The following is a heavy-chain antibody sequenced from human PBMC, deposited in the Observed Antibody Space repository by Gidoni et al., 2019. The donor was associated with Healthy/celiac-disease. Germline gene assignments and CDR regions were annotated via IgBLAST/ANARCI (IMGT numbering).Heavy chain of an antibody. D-gene: IGHD3-3*01. CDR1: GYIFTSYD. Sequence: QVQLVQSGAEVKKPGASVKVSCKASGYIFTSYDINWVRQATGQGLEWMGWMNPNSGNTGYAQKFQGRVTMTRNTSISTAYMELSSLRSEDTAVYYCARGSQYYDFWSGYYNYYYYYGMDVWGQGTTVTVSS. J-gene: IGHJ6*02. CDR2: MNPNSGNT. CDR3: ARGSQYYDFWSGYYNYYYYYGMDV. V-gene: IGHV1-8*01.